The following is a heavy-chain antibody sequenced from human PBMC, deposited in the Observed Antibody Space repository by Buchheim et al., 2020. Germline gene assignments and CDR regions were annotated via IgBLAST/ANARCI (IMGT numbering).Heavy chain of an antibody. V-gene: IGHV4-31*03. J-gene: IGHJ2*01. D-gene: IGHD2-2*01. CDR2: IYYSGST. CDR1: GGSISSGGYY. CDR3: AGGGRGRRGGSTSPLIYWYFDL. Sequence: QVQLQESGPGLVKPSQTLSLTCTVSGGSISSGGYYWSWIRQHPGKGLEWIGYIYYSGSTYYNPSLKSRVTISVDTSKNQFSLKLGSVTAAETAGYYCAGGGRGRRGGSTSPLIYWYFDLWGRGTL.